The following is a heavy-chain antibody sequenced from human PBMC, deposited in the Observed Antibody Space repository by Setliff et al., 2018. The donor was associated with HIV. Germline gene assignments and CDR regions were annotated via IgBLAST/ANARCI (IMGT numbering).Heavy chain of an antibody. V-gene: IGHV4-39*07. CDR1: GDSISNPNYY. CDR3: AREFDWSGFFDY. CDR2: IYFSESP. D-gene: IGHD3-3*01. J-gene: IGHJ4*02. Sequence: SQTLSLTCSVSGDSISNPNYYWGWIRQPPGKGLEWIGSIYFSESPYYNPSLSSRVTISVDTSTNQFSLRLSSVTAADTAVYYCAREFDWSGFFDYWGQGTLVTVSS.